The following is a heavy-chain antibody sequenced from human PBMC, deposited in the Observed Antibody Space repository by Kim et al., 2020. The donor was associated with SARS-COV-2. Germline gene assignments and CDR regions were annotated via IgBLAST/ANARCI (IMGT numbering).Heavy chain of an antibody. J-gene: IGHJ4*02. D-gene: IGHD2-2*01. CDR2: ISSSGSTI. CDR1: GFTFSDYY. V-gene: IGHV3-11*01. CDR3: ARERNIVVVPAATPGLYFDY. Sequence: GGSLRLSCAASGFTFSDYYMSWIRQAPGKGLEWVSYISSSGSTIYYADSVKGRFTISRDNAKNSLYLQMNSLRAEDTAVYYCARERNIVVVPAATPGLYFDYWGQGTLVTVSS.